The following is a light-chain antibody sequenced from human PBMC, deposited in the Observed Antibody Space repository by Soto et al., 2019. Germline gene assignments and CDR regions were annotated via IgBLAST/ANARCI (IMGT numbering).Light chain of an antibody. CDR2: TTS. Sequence: EIVLTQSPATLSLSPGERATLSCRASQSVSKSLAWYQQKPGQVPKLLMYTTSNRANGSPPRFSGSGSRTDFTPTISSRVPEDFAVNYCQQGNNWPTFTFGPGTKVDIK. CDR3: QQGNNWPTFT. J-gene: IGKJ3*01. CDR1: QSVSKS. V-gene: IGKV3-11*01.